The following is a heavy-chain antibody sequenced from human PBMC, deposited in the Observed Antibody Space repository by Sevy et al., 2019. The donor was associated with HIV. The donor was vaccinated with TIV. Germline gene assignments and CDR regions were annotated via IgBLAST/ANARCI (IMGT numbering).Heavy chain of an antibody. CDR2: FDPEDEET. V-gene: IGHV1-24*01. CDR3: ATTKYYAASSSDPFDY. J-gene: IGHJ4*02. Sequence: ASVKVSCKVSGYTLTKLAMHWVRQGPGKGLEWMGSFDPEDEETIYAQKFQGRVTMTEDTSTETAYMELSSLRSEDTAVYYCATTKYYAASSSDPFDYWGQGTLVTVSS. CDR1: GYTLTKLA. D-gene: IGHD3-3*01.